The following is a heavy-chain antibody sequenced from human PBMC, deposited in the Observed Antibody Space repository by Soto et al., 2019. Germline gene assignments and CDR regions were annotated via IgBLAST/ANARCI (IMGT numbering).Heavy chain of an antibody. CDR1: GFIFRNHA. CDR3: AKDGHIWNFYYHMDV. V-gene: IGHV3-23*01. Sequence: EEQLLESGGGLVQPGGSLIVSCAASGFIFRNHAMTWVRQAPGKGLEWVSTIGGGGVTKYYADSVKGRFTISRDNSKSTVFLQMNSLRAEDTALYYCAKDGHIWNFYYHMDVWGKGPAVTVSS. CDR2: IGGGGVTK. D-gene: IGHD3-3*02. J-gene: IGHJ6*03.